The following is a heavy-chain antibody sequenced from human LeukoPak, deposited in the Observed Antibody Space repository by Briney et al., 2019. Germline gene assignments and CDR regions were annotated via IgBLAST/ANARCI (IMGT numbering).Heavy chain of an antibody. CDR2: INHSGST. CDR3: ARGHSPVTTKVSYFQH. V-gene: IGHV4-34*01. CDR1: GGSFSGYY. Sequence: SETLSLTCAVYGGSFSGYYWSWIRQPPGKGLEWIGEINHSGSTNYNPSLKSRVTILVDTSKTQFSLQLSSVTAADTAVYYCARGHSPVTTKVSYFQHWGQGTLVSVSS. J-gene: IGHJ1*01. D-gene: IGHD4-17*01.